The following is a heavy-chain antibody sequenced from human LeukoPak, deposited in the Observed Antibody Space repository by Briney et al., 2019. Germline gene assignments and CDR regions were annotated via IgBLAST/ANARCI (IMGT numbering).Heavy chain of an antibody. D-gene: IGHD3-22*01. V-gene: IGHV1-2*02. Sequence: GASVKVSCKASGYTFTGYYMHWVRQAPGQGLEWMGWINPNSGGTNYAQKFQGRVTMTRDTSISTAYMELSRLRSDDTAVYYCARVPPYYDSSGYYGNWFDPWGQGTLVTVSS. CDR2: INPNSGGT. CDR3: ARVPPYYDSSGYYGNWFDP. CDR1: GYTFTGYY. J-gene: IGHJ5*02.